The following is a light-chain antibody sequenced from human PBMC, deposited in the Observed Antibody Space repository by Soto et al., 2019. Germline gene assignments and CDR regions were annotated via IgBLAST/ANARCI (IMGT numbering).Light chain of an antibody. CDR3: QHRSSWR. V-gene: IGKV3-15*01. Sequence: EGMMTQSPDTLSVSPGERATLACWTSQNIGTYLAWYQQKPGQAPRLLIYGASTRATGIPARFSGSGSGTEFTLTITSMPSEDFAVYYCQHRSSWRFGGGTKVDIK. CDR1: QNIGTY. CDR2: GAS. J-gene: IGKJ4*01.